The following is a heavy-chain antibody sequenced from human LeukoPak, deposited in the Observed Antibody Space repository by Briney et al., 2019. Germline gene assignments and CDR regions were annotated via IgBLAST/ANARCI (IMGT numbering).Heavy chain of an antibody. Sequence: GGSLRLSCAASGFTFSSYAMSWVRQAPGKGLEWASAISGSGGSTYYADSVKGRFTISRDDSKNTLYLQMNSLRAEDTAVYYCAKLQYSSSHYWGQGTLVTVSS. D-gene: IGHD6-6*01. CDR2: ISGSGGST. CDR3: AKLQYSSSHY. CDR1: GFTFSSYA. V-gene: IGHV3-23*01. J-gene: IGHJ4*02.